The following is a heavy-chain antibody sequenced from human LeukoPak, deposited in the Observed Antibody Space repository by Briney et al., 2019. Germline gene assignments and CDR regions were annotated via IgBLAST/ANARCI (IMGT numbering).Heavy chain of an antibody. CDR2: IYYSGTT. D-gene: IGHD3-16*01. CDR3: ARDRYALGY. CDR1: GGSISSYY. J-gene: IGHJ4*02. Sequence: SETLSLTCTVSGGSISSYYWSWVRQPPGKGLEWIGYIYYSGTTNYNPSLKSRVTMSVDTSKNQFSLNLSSVTAADTAVYYCARDRYALGYWGQGTLVTVSS. V-gene: IGHV4-59*01.